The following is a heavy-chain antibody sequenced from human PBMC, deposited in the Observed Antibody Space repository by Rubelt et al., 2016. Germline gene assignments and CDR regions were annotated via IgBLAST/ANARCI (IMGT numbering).Heavy chain of an antibody. CDR2: ISYSGST. CDR1: GGSISGYY. J-gene: IGHJ4*02. CDR3: ARAGLYRDPAFYDY. D-gene: IGHD5-12*01. V-gene: IGHV4-59*01. Sequence: QVQLQESGPGLVKPSETLSLSCTVSGGSISGYYWSWLRQPRGKGLDWIGYISYSGSTNYNPSLKSRVTIFVDTSKNQFSLILSSVTAADTASYYCARAGLYRDPAFYDYWGQGTLVTVSS.